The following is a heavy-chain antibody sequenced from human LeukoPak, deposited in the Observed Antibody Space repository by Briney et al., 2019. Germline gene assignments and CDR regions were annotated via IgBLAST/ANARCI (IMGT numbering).Heavy chain of an antibody. D-gene: IGHD3-22*01. V-gene: IGHV4-38-2*01. Sequence: SETLSLTCAVSGYSISSGYYCCWIRQPPGKGLEWIGSIYHSGSTYYNPSLKSRVTISVDTSKNQFSLKLSSVTATDTAVYYCARLSSGYYHFDYWGQGTLVTVSS. CDR2: IYHSGST. J-gene: IGHJ4*02. CDR1: GYSISSGYY. CDR3: ARLSSGYYHFDY.